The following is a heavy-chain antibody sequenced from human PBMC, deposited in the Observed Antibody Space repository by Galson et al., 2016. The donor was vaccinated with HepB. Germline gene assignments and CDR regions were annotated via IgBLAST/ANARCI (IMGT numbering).Heavy chain of an antibody. CDR3: VQGSTAPAV. V-gene: IGHV3-23*01. D-gene: IGHD1-26*01. CDR1: GFTFSNYG. J-gene: IGHJ6*04. CDR2: ISRCGDST. Sequence: SLRLSCAASGFTFSNYGMTWVRQAPGKGLEVVSSISRCGDSTDYADSVKGRFTISRDNSKNTLSLQMNRLTADDTAIYYCVQGSTAPAVWGKGTTVTVSS.